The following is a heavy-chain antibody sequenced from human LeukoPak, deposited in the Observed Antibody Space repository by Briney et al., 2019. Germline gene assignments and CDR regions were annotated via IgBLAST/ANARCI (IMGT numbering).Heavy chain of an antibody. V-gene: IGHV1-2*02. CDR2: INPNSGGT. D-gene: IGHD5-18*01. CDR1: GYTFTGYY. J-gene: IGHJ4*02. Sequence: GSSVNVSCKASGYTFTGYYMHWVRQAPGQGLEWMGWINPNSGGTNYAQKFQGRVTMTRDTSISTAYMELSRLRSDDTAVYYCARGYHGYSYGCNPDYWGQGPRGSVSS. CDR3: ARGYHGYSYGCNPDY.